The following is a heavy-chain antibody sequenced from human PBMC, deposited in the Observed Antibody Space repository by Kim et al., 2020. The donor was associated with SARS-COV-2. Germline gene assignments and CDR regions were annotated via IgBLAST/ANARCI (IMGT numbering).Heavy chain of an antibody. D-gene: IGHD3-10*01. CDR2: IIPILGIA. CDR3: ARDRGEAKYYYYYGMDV. Sequence: SVKVSCKASGGTFSSYAISWVRQAPGQGLEWMGRIIPILGIANYAQKFQGRVTITADKSTSTAYMELSSLRSEDTAVYYCARDRGEAKYYYYYGMDVWGQGTTVTVSS. J-gene: IGHJ6*02. CDR1: GGTFSSYA. V-gene: IGHV1-69*04.